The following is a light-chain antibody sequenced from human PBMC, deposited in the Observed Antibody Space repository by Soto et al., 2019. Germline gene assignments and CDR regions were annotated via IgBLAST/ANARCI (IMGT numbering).Light chain of an antibody. Sequence: DIVMTQSPDSLTVSLGERATINCKSSQSIWFSNNKNDLGWYQHKPGQSPKLLIYWASTRESGVPDRFSGSGSETDFTLTISSLQAEDVAVYYCQQYYSTPLTFGGGTKVEIK. CDR1: QSIWFSNNKND. J-gene: IGKJ4*01. V-gene: IGKV4-1*01. CDR2: WAS. CDR3: QQYYSTPLT.